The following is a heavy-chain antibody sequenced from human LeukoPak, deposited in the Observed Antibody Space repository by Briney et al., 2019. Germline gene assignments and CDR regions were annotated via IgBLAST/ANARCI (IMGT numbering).Heavy chain of an antibody. CDR1: GDSISNYY. Sequence: SETLSLTCTVSGDSISNYYWNWIRQPPGKGLEWIGHIYYSGSTNYNPSLKSRVTISVDTSKIQFSLKLSSVTAADTAVYYCARKGDYGGNSAVGWFDPWGQGSLVTVSS. V-gene: IGHV4-59*08. CDR3: ARKGDYGGNSAVGWFDP. J-gene: IGHJ5*02. D-gene: IGHD4-23*01. CDR2: IYYSGST.